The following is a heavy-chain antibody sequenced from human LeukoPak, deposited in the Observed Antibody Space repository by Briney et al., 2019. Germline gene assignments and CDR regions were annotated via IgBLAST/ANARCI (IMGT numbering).Heavy chain of an antibody. CDR1: GYNFISFG. CDR3: ARDSDYGGTGYGDWLDP. J-gene: IGHJ5*02. CDR2: ISTYTGIT. D-gene: IGHD4-23*01. Sequence: ASVKVSCKASGYNFISFGVSWVRQAPGQGLEWMGWISTYTGITHYTEKFQGRVTMTADTSTATAYMELKSLTYDDTAIYYCARDSDYGGTGYGDWLDPWGQGILVTVSS. V-gene: IGHV1-18*01.